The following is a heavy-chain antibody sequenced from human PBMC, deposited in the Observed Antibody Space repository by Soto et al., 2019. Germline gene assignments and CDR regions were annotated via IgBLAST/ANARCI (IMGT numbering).Heavy chain of an antibody. CDR3: AKDWGSSGWYNGFDP. J-gene: IGHJ5*02. Sequence: QVQLVESGGGVVQSGRSLRLSCAASGFTFSTSGMHWLRQAPGKGLEWVAMISHDGGATYYVDSVKGRFTISRDNDKNTLHLQMDSLRPEDTATYYCAKDWGSSGWYNGFDPWGQGTLVTVSS. CDR1: GFTFSTSG. V-gene: IGHV3-30*18. CDR2: ISHDGGAT. D-gene: IGHD6-13*01.